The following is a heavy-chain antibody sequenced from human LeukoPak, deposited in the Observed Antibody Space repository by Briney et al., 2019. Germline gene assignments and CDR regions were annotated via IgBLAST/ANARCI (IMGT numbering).Heavy chain of an antibody. CDR2: INPNSGGT. Sequence: GASVKVSCKASGYTFTGYYMHWVRQAPGQGLEWMGWINPNSGGTNYAQKFQGRVTMTRDTSISTAYMELSRLRSDDTAVYYCARDQRSLGRSSSSPGYWGQGTLVTVSS. J-gene: IGHJ4*02. V-gene: IGHV1-2*02. CDR3: ARDQRSLGRSSSSPGY. CDR1: GYTFTGYY. D-gene: IGHD6-6*01.